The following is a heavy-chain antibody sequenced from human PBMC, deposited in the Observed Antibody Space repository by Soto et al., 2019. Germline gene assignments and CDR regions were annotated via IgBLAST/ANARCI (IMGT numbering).Heavy chain of an antibody. CDR2: ISYDGSNK. J-gene: IGHJ6*02. Sequence: PGGPLRPSCAASGFTFSSYGMHWVRQAPGKGLEWVAVISYDGSNKYYADSVKGRFTISRDNSKNTLYLQMNSLRVEDTAVYYCAKDTMVRVDFYYGMDVWGQGTTVTVSS. V-gene: IGHV3-30*18. D-gene: IGHD3-10*01. CDR1: GFTFSSYG. CDR3: AKDTMVRVDFYYGMDV.